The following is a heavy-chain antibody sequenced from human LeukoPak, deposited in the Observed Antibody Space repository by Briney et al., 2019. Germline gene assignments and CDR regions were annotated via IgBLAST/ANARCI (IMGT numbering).Heavy chain of an antibody. CDR1: GSTSSSYW. CDR2: IKQDGSEK. V-gene: IGHV3-7*01. J-gene: IGHJ6*02. CDR3: ARDKVDTAMVPYYYYYGMDV. Sequence: GGSLRLSCAASGSTSSSYWMSWVRQAPGKGLEWGANIKQDGSEKYYVDSVKGRFTISRDNDKNSLYLQMNSLRAEDTAVYYCARDKVDTAMVPYYYYYGMDVWGQGTTVTVSS. D-gene: IGHD5-18*01.